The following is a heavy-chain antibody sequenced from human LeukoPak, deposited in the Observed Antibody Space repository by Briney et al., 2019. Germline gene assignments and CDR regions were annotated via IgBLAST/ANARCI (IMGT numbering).Heavy chain of an antibody. CDR2: IRSKANSYAT. CDR1: GITFSGSA. CDR3: TRQPDYGDYGY. Sequence: GGSLRLSCAASGITFSGSAMHWVRQASGKGLEWVGRIRSKANSYATAYAASVKGRFTISRDDSKNTAYLQMNSLKTEDTAVYYCTRQPDYGDYGYWGQGTLVTVSS. D-gene: IGHD4-17*01. V-gene: IGHV3-73*01. J-gene: IGHJ4*02.